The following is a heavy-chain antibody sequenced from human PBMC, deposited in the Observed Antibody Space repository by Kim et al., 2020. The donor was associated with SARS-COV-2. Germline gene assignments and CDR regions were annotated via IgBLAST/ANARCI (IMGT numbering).Heavy chain of an antibody. V-gene: IGHV4-59*08. CDR2: IYYSGST. CDR1: GGSISSYY. CDR3: ARHLDRQDGSGSYYNKPRYYYYYYMDV. Sequence: SETLSLTCTVSGGSISSYYWSWIRQPPGKGLEWIGYIYYSGSTNYNPSLKSRVTISVDTSKNQFSLKLSSVTAADTAVYYCARHLDRQDGSGSYYNKPRYYYYYYMDVWGKGTTVTVSS. J-gene: IGHJ6*03. D-gene: IGHD3-10*01.